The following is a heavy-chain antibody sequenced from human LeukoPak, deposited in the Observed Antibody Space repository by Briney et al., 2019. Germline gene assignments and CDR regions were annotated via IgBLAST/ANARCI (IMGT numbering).Heavy chain of an antibody. CDR3: ATPPYSSSWYSPSPVDYYGMDV. J-gene: IGHJ6*02. CDR2: FDPEYGET. Sequence: ASVKISCEVSGYTLTELSMHWVRQAPGKGLEWMGGFDPEYGETIYAQKFQGRVTMTEDTSTDTAYMELSSLRSEDTAVYYCATPPYSSSWYSPSPVDYYGMDVWGQGTTVTVSS. V-gene: IGHV1-24*01. CDR1: GYTLTELS. D-gene: IGHD6-13*01.